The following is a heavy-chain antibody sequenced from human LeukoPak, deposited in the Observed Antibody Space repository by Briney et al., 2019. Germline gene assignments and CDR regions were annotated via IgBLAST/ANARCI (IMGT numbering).Heavy chain of an antibody. CDR1: GFTFSSYA. CDR3: AKDSVNYYDSSGYEEGFDY. CDR2: ISGSGGST. D-gene: IGHD3-22*01. V-gene: IGHV3-23*01. Sequence: GGSLRLSCAASGFTFSSYAMSWVRQAPGKGLEWVSAISGSGGSTYYADSVKGRFTISRDNSKNTLYLQMNSLRAEDTALYYCAKDSVNYYDSSGYEEGFDYWGQGTLVTVSS. J-gene: IGHJ4*02.